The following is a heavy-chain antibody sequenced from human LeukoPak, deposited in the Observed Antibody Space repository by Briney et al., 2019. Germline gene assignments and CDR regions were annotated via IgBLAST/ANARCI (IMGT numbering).Heavy chain of an antibody. V-gene: IGHV7-4-1*02. CDR2: INTNTGNP. J-gene: IGHJ5*02. D-gene: IGHD6-13*01. CDR1: GYTFTSYA. CDR3: ARDLYSSSGRSRRFDP. Sequence: ASVKVSCMASGYTFTSYAMNWVRQAPGQGLEWMGWINTNTGNPTYAQGFTGRFVFSLDTSVSTAYLQISSLKAEDTAVYYCARDLYSSSGRSRRFDPWGQGTLVTVSS.